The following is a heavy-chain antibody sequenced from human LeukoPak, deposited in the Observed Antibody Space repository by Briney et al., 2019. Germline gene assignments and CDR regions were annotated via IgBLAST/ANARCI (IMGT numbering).Heavy chain of an antibody. D-gene: IGHD3-22*01. CDR3: ARDWSYYDTSGYYNRVLDY. CDR1: GYTFTGYY. Sequence: SVKVSCKASGYTFTGYYMHWVRQAPGQGLEWMGWINPNSGGTNYAQKFQGRVTMTRDTSISTAYMELSRLRSDDTAVYYCARDWSYYDTSGYYNRVLDYWGQGTLVTVSS. CDR2: INPNSGGT. V-gene: IGHV1-2*02. J-gene: IGHJ4*02.